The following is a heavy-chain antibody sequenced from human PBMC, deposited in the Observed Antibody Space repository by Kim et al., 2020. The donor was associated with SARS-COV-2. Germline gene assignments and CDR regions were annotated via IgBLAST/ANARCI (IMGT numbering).Heavy chain of an antibody. J-gene: IGHJ4*02. Sequence: ASVKVSCKASGYTFTSYGISWVRQAPGQGLEWMGWISVYSGDTKYAQKFQGRVTMTTDTSTSTAYMELRSLRSDDTAVYYCARDPSRGVPLGNYWGQGTLVTVSS. CDR2: ISVYSGDT. CDR1: GYTFTSYG. D-gene: IGHD3-10*01. CDR3: ARDPSRGVPLGNY. V-gene: IGHV1-18*01.